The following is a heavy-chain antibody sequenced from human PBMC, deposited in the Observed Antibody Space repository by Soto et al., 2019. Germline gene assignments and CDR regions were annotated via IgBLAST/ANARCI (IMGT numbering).Heavy chain of an antibody. CDR1: GGSISSNY. V-gene: IGHV4-59*01. CDR2: VYNSGST. CDR3: ARYRREAVAGYTLDN. D-gene: IGHD6-13*01. Sequence: SETLSLTCTVSGGSISSNYWTWIRQPPGKGLEWIGYVYNSGSTNYNPSLKSRVTISEDTSKSQFSLKVNSMTAADTAVYYCARYRREAVAGYTLDNWGQGILVTAPQ. J-gene: IGHJ4*02.